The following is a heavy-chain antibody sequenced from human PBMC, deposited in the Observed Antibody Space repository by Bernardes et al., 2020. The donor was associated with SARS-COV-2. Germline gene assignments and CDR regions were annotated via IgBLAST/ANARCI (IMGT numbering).Heavy chain of an antibody. CDR1: GFTFSSYG. D-gene: IGHD4-17*01. CDR3: ATPGDDYGGNPGY. Sequence: GGSLRLSCAASGFTFSSYGMHWVRQAPGKGLEWVAVIWYDGSNKYYADSVKGRFTISRDNSKNTLYLQMNSLRAEDTAVYYCATPGDDYGGNPGYWGQGTLVTVSS. J-gene: IGHJ4*02. V-gene: IGHV3-33*01. CDR2: IWYDGSNK.